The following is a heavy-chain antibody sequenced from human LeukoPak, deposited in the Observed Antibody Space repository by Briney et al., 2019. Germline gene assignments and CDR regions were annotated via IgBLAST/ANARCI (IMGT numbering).Heavy chain of an antibody. CDR3: ASDSYDSSGYYYVT. J-gene: IGHJ5*02. D-gene: IGHD3-22*01. Sequence: SETLSLTCTVSGGSISSGSYYWSWIRQPAGKGLEWIGRIYTSGSTYYNPSLKSRVTISVDTSKNQFSLKLSSVTAADTAVYYCASDSYDSSGYYYVTWGQGTLVTVSS. CDR2: IYTSGST. V-gene: IGHV4-61*02. CDR1: GGSISSGSYY.